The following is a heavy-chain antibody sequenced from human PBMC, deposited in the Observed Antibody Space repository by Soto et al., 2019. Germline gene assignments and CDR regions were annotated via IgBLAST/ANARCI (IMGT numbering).Heavy chain of an antibody. CDR3: ARDLALAGNY. D-gene: IGHD6-19*01. Sequence: PGGSLRLSCAASGFTFRSYAMNWVRQTQEKGLEWVSSISSTSTYTHYADSVKGRFTISRDNANNSLFLQMNSLRAEDTAIYYCARDLALAGNYWGQGALGTVSS. V-gene: IGHV3-21*01. CDR2: ISSTSTYT. J-gene: IGHJ4*02. CDR1: GFTFRSYA.